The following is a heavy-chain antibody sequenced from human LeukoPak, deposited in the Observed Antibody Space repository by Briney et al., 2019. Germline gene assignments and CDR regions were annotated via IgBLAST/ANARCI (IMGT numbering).Heavy chain of an antibody. D-gene: IGHD4-17*01. V-gene: IGHV4-34*01. Sequence: SETLSLTCAVYGGSFSGYYWSWIRQPPGKGLEWIGEINHSGSTNYNPSLKSRVTISVDTSKNQFSLKLSSVTAADTAVYYCARGGDYDYYDLDVWGQGTTVTVSS. CDR2: INHSGST. CDR3: ARGGDYDYYDLDV. CDR1: GGSFSGYY. J-gene: IGHJ6*02.